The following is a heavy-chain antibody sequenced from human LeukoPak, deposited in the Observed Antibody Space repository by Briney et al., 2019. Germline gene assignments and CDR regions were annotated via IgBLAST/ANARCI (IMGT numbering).Heavy chain of an antibody. Sequence: GGSLRLSCAASGFTFSSYNMNWVRQAPGKGLEWVSSISSSDSYIYYADSVKGRFTISRDNAKNSLYLQMNSLRAEDTAVYYCARPRGCGSSRCNNFDYWGQGTLVTVSS. CDR2: ISSSDSYI. CDR3: ARPRGCGSSRCNNFDY. V-gene: IGHV3-21*01. J-gene: IGHJ4*02. D-gene: IGHD2-2*01. CDR1: GFTFSSYN.